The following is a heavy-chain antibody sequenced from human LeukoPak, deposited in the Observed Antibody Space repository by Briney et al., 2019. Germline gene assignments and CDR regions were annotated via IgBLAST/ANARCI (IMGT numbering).Heavy chain of an antibody. D-gene: IGHD3-10*01. CDR2: INHSGST. Sequence: PSETLSLTCAVSGGSFSGYYWSWIRQPPGKGLEWIGEINHSGSTNYNPSLKSRVTISVDTSKNQFSLKLSSVTAADTAVYYCARGHYYGSGRPFDPWGQGTLVAVSS. CDR1: GGSFSGYY. J-gene: IGHJ5*02. V-gene: IGHV4-34*01. CDR3: ARGHYYGSGRPFDP.